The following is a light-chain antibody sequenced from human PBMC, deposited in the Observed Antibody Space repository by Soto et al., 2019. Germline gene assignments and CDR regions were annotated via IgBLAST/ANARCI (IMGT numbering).Light chain of an antibody. Sequence: QSVLTQPPSASGTPGQRVTISCSGSSSNIGSNYVYWYQQLPGTAPKLLIYRNNQRPSGVPDRFSGSKSGTSASLAISGLRSEDEADYYCAAWDDSLREVFGTGT. CDR2: RNN. CDR3: AAWDDSLREV. J-gene: IGLJ1*01. V-gene: IGLV1-47*01. CDR1: SSNIGSNY.